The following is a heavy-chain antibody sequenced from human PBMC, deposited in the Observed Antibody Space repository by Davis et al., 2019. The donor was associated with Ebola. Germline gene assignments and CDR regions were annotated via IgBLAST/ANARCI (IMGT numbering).Heavy chain of an antibody. J-gene: IGHJ6*02. V-gene: IGHV4-34*01. D-gene: IGHD2-15*01. Sequence: SETLSLTCAVYGGSFSDYYWSWIRQSPGKGLEWIGETTHRGTANYTPSLKSRVTISVDTSKNQFSLRMTSLTAADTAVYYCARAYHDSPQNYYYYGMDVWGRGTTVTVSS. CDR3: ARAYHDSPQNYYYYGMDV. CDR1: GGSFSDYY. CDR2: TTHRGTA.